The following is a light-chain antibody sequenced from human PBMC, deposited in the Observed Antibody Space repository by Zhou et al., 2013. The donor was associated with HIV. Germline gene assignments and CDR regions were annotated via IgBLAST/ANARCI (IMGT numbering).Light chain of an antibody. CDR2: STS. Sequence: EIVMTQSPATLSVSPGERVTLSCRASQSVSSALAWYQQKTGQAPRLLIYSTSTRATGVPARFSGSGSGTEFTLSISSLQSEDFAVYYCQFYNNWPPTWTFGQGTNVEMK. CDR1: QSVSSA. V-gene: IGKV3-15*01. CDR3: QFYNNWPPTWT. J-gene: IGKJ1*01.